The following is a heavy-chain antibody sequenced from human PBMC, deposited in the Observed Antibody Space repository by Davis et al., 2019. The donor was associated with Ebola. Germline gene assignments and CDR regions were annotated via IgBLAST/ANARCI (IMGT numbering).Heavy chain of an antibody. CDR1: GFTFSSYS. D-gene: IGHD6-19*01. Sequence: GESLKISCAASGFTFSSYSMNWVRQAPGKGLEWVSSISSSSSYIYYADSVKGRFTISRDNAKNSLYLQMNSLRAEDTAVYYCARDLYSSGRLDYWGQGTLVTVSS. V-gene: IGHV3-21*01. CDR2: ISSSSSYI. J-gene: IGHJ4*02. CDR3: ARDLYSSGRLDY.